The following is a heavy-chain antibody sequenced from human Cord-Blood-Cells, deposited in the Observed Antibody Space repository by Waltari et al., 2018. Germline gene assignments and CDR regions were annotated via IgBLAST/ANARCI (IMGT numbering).Heavy chain of an antibody. D-gene: IGHD6-6*01. CDR1: GYTFTGYY. V-gene: IGHV1-2*02. CDR3: ARERLTYSSSSEAFDI. CDR2: INPNSGGT. J-gene: IGHJ3*02. Sequence: QVQLVQSGAEVKKPGASVKVSCKASGYTFTGYYMHWVRQAPGQGLEWMGWINPNSGGTNYAQKFQGRVTKTREKFNKPGYMELSRLRSDDTAVYYCARERLTYSSSSEAFDIWGQGTMVTVSS.